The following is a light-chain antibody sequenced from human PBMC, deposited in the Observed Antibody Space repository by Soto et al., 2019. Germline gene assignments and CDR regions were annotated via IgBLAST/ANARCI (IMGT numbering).Light chain of an antibody. CDR1: QSVGST. V-gene: IGKV3-15*01. J-gene: IGKJ4*01. Sequence: EIVLTQSPAALSVSPGERVTLSCWASQSVGSTLHWYQQRPGQAPRLLIYDTSIRATGIPARFSGSGSGTEFTLTIASLQSEDFGVYYCQRFNRWPLSFGGGTKVEI. CDR2: DTS. CDR3: QRFNRWPLS.